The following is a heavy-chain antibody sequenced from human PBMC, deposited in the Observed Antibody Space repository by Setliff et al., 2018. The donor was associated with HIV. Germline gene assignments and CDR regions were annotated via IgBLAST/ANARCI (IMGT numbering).Heavy chain of an antibody. CDR1: GGTFSSYA. D-gene: IGHD1-1*01. Sequence: SVKVSCKASGGTFSSYAISWVRQAPGQGLEWMGRIIPIFGTANYAQKLQGRVTITADKSTSTAYMELSSLRSEDTAVYYCARNPQPTGTPDYYYYYYMDVWGKGTTVTVSS. V-gene: IGHV1-69*06. CDR3: ARNPQPTGTPDYYYYYYMDV. J-gene: IGHJ6*03. CDR2: IIPIFGTA.